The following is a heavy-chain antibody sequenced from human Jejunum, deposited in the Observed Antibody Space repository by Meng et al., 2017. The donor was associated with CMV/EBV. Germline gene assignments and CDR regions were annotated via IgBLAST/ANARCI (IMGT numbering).Heavy chain of an antibody. D-gene: IGHD6-13*01. CDR3: AHKGRQSGSRYHLYFDY. V-gene: IGHV2-5*02. J-gene: IGHJ4*02. Sequence: FALSTTLVGVGWIRQPPGQTLEWLALIYWDNDKRKSPPLKNKITITKDTTNNQVVLTMTNMDPVETATYYCAHKGRQSGSRYHLYFDYWGQGTLVTVSS. CDR1: FALSTTLVG. CDR2: IYWDNDK.